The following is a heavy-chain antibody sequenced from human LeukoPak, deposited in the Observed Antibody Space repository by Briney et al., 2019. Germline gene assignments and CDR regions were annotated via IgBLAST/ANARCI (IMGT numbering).Heavy chain of an antibody. CDR1: GFTFSNYA. Sequence: GASLRLSCAASGFTFSNYAMSWVRQAPGKGLEWVSAILGSGGSTYYADSVKGRFTVSRDSSKSTLYLQMNSLRAEDTALYYCAKWGDYDVLTGYYVPDYWGQGTLVTVSS. D-gene: IGHD3-9*01. CDR3: AKWGDYDVLTGYYVPDY. CDR2: ILGSGGST. V-gene: IGHV3-23*01. J-gene: IGHJ4*02.